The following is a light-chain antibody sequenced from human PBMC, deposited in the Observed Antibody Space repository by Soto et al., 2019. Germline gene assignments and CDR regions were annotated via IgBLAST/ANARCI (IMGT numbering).Light chain of an antibody. V-gene: IGKV3-20*01. CDR3: QQYGRSPLT. CDR2: GAS. J-gene: IGKJ3*01. CDR1: QSVSSSD. Sequence: EIVLTQSPGTLSLSPGERATLSCRASQSVSSSDLAWYQQKPGQAPRLLIYGASSRATGIPDRFSGSGSGTDFTLTISGLESEDFAVYYCQQYGRSPLTFGPGTKVDIK.